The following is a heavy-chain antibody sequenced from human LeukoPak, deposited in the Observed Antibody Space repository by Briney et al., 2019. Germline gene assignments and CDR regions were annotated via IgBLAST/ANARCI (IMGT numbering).Heavy chain of an antibody. Sequence: GGSLRLSCAASGFTFSDFAMSWVHQAPGKGLEWVSGVTNTGNTTYYADSVKGRFTISKDNSKSTLHLQLNSLRAEDTAIYFCARHRNFGANFAIDYWGQGTLVTVSS. CDR3: ARHRNFGANFAIDY. D-gene: IGHD4/OR15-4a*01. J-gene: IGHJ4*02. V-gene: IGHV3-23*01. CDR2: VTNTGNTT. CDR1: GFTFSDFA.